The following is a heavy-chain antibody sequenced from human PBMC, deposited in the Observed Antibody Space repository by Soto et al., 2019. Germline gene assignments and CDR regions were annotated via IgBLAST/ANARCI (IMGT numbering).Heavy chain of an antibody. V-gene: IGHV1-18*01. CDR2: ISAYNGNT. CDR3: ARDSPAYDFWSGHKEFSGDTERNWFDP. D-gene: IGHD3-3*01. CDR1: GYTFTSYG. J-gene: IGHJ5*02. Sequence: QVQLVQSGAEVKKPGASVKVSCKASGYTFTSYGISWVRQAPGQGLEWMGWISAYNGNTNYAQKLQGRVTMTTDTSTSKASMELRSLRSDDTAVYYCARDSPAYDFWSGHKEFSGDTERNWFDPWGQGTLVTVSS.